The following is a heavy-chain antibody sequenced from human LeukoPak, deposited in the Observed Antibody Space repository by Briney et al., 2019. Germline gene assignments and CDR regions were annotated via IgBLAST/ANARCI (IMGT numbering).Heavy chain of an antibody. V-gene: IGHV3-30*18. Sequence: GGSLRLSCAASGFTFSSYGMHWVRQAPGKGLEWVAVISYDGSNKYYADSVKGRFTISRDNSKNTLYLQMNSLRAEDTAVYYCAKTLRIPVDTATPPDAFDIWGQGTMVTVSS. CDR1: GFTFSSYG. J-gene: IGHJ3*02. CDR3: AKTLRIPVDTATPPDAFDI. CDR2: ISYDGSNK. D-gene: IGHD5-18*01.